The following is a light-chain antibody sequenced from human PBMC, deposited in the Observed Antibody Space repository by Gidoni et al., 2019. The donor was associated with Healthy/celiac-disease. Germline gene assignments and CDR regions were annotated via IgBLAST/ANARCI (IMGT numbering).Light chain of an antibody. CDR2: GAS. Sequence: EPLFTCSLGPLSLSPGERATLACGASQSVGSSYLARYQQKPGQAPRLLIYGASSRATGIPDRFSGSGCGTDFTLTISRLEPEDFAVYYCQQYGSSPLTFGGGTKVEIK. V-gene: IGKV3-20*01. CDR3: QQYGSSPLT. J-gene: IGKJ4*01. CDR1: QSVGSSY.